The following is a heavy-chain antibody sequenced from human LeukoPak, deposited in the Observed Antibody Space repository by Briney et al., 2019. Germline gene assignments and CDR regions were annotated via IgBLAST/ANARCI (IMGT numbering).Heavy chain of an antibody. Sequence: ASVKVSCKASGGTFSSYTISWVRQAPGQGLEWMGRIIPILGIANYAQKFQGRVTITADKSTSTAYMELSSLRSEDTAAYYCARPSLSGMVRGNWYFDLWGRGTLVTVSS. CDR1: GGTFSSYT. D-gene: IGHD3-10*01. CDR2: IIPILGIA. V-gene: IGHV1-69*02. J-gene: IGHJ2*01. CDR3: ARPSLSGMVRGNWYFDL.